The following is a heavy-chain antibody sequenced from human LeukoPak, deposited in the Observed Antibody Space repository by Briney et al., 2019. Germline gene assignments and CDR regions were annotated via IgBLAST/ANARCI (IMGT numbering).Heavy chain of an antibody. CDR1: AGSISSSNW. CDR2: IYHSGST. J-gene: IGHJ4*02. D-gene: IGHD3-9*01. V-gene: IGHV4-4*02. Sequence: SSETLSLTCAVSAGSISSSNWWSWVRQPPGKGLEWIGEIYHSGSTNYNPSLKSRVTISVDKSKNQFSLKLSSVTAADTAVYYCARDRYYDILTGIFDYWGQGTLVTVSS. CDR3: ARDRYYDILTGIFDY.